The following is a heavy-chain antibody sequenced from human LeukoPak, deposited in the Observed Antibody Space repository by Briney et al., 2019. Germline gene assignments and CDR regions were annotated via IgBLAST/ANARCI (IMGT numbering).Heavy chain of an antibody. V-gene: IGHV4-61*01. J-gene: IGHJ5*02. CDR2: IYYSGST. CDR1: GGSVSSGSYY. CDR3: ARDDRCSGDSCYYL. D-gene: IGHD2-15*01. Sequence: SETLSLTCTVSGGSVSSGSYYWSWIRQPPGKGLEWIGYIYYSGSTNYNPSLKSRVTISVDTSKNQFSLKLNSVTAADTAIFYCARDDRCSGDSCYYLWGQGTLVTVSS.